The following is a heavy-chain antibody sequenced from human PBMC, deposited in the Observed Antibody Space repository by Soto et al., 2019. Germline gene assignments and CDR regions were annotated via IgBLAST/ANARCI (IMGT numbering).Heavy chain of an antibody. J-gene: IGHJ4*02. CDR2: IIPIFGTA. Sequence: SVKVSCKASGGTFSSYAISWVRQAPGQGLEWMGGIIPIFGTANYAQKFQGRVTITADESTSTAYMELSSLRSEDTAVYYCARERYCSGGSCYISDDWGQGTLVTVSS. CDR1: GGTFSSYA. D-gene: IGHD2-15*01. CDR3: ARERYCSGGSCYISDD. V-gene: IGHV1-69*13.